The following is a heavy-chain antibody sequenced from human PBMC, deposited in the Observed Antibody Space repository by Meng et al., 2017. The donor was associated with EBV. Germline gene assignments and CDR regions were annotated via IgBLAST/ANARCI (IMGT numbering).Heavy chain of an antibody. CDR2: IRSKAKSYET. D-gene: IGHD2-2*01. J-gene: IGHJ4*02. V-gene: IGHV3-73*01. CDR1: GFIILGSA. Sequence: ESVGCLVQPGGSLKFFWAALGFIILGSAMHWVRYASGKGLEWVGRIRSKAKSYETAYAASVKGRFTISRDDSKNTAYLQMNSLKTEDTAVYYCPRISSPLDYWGQGTLVTVSS. CDR3: PRISSPLDY.